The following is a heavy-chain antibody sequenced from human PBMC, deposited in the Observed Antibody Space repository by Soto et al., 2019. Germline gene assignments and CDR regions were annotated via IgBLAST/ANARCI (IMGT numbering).Heavy chain of an antibody. D-gene: IGHD3-10*01. CDR2: IYYSGST. V-gene: IGHV4-30-4*01. J-gene: IGHJ4*02. Sequence: QVQLQESGPGLVKPSQTLSLTCTVSGGSISSGDYYWSWIRHPPGKGLEWIGYIYYSGSTYYNPSLKSRVTISVDTSNNQFSLKLSSVTAADTAVYYCAIVGGFGATTIDYWGQGNLVTVSS. CDR1: GGSISSGDYY. CDR3: AIVGGFGATTIDY.